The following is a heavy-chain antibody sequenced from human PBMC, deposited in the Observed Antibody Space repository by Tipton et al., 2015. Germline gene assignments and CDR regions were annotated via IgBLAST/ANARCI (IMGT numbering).Heavy chain of an antibody. CDR2: IYQSGNT. Sequence: TLSLTCAVSGGSISSSNWWTWVRQPPGKGLEWIGEIYQSGNTNYNPSLKSRVTISADKSKNQFSLKLKSVTAADTAVYFCARTDALGHFDYWGLGTLVTVSS. V-gene: IGHV4-4*01. CDR3: ARTDALGHFDY. D-gene: IGHD2-8*01. J-gene: IGHJ4*02. CDR1: GGSISSSNW.